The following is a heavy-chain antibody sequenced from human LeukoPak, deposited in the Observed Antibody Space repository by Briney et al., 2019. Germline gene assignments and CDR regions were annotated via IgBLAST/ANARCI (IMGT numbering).Heavy chain of an antibody. Sequence: ASVKVSCKASGYTFTSYYMHWVRQAPGQGLEWMGIINPSGGSTSYAQKFQGRVTITADESTSTAYMELSSLRSEDTAVYYCARGPQVVTPVTSSYYYGMDVWGQGTTVTVSS. D-gene: IGHD4-23*01. CDR1: GYTFTSYY. V-gene: IGHV1-46*01. CDR3: ARGPQVVTPVTSSYYYGMDV. CDR2: INPSGGST. J-gene: IGHJ6*02.